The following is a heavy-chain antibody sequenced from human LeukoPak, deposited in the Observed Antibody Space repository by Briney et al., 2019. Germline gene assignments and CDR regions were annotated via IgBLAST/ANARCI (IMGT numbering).Heavy chain of an antibody. J-gene: IGHJ5*02. CDR1: GGSISSYY. D-gene: IGHD6-13*01. Sequence: SETLSLTCTVSGGSISSYYWSWIRQPPGKGLEWIGHIYYSGSTNYNPSLKSRVTISVDTSKNQFSLKLSSVTAADTAVYYCARGVGSSYSVNWFDPWGQGTLVTVSS. CDR2: IYYSGST. CDR3: ARGVGSSYSVNWFDP. V-gene: IGHV4-59*01.